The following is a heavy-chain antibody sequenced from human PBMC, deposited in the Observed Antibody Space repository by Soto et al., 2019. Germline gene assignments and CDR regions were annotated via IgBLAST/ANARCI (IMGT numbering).Heavy chain of an antibody. CDR3: AKEGWGYYYDSSGYPYYYYYGMDV. CDR1: GFTFSSYA. CDR2: ISGSGGST. D-gene: IGHD3-22*01. Sequence: PGGSLRLSCAASGFTFSSYAMSWVRQAPGKGLEWVSAISGSGGSTYYADSVKGRFTISRDNSKNTLYLQMNSLRAEDTAVCYCAKEGWGYYYDSSGYPYYYYYGMDVWGQGTTVTVSS. J-gene: IGHJ6*02. V-gene: IGHV3-23*01.